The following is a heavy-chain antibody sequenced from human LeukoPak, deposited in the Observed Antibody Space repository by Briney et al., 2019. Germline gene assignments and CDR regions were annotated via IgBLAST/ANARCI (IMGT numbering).Heavy chain of an antibody. CDR3: ATGTIAAAGHFSGFDY. CDR1: GYTLTELS. Sequence: ASVTVSCKVSGYTLTELSMHWVRQAPGKGLEWMGGFDPEDGETIYAQKFQGRVTMTEDTSTDTAYMELSSLRSEDTAVYYCATGTIAAAGHFSGFDYWGQGTLVTVSS. J-gene: IGHJ4*02. V-gene: IGHV1-24*01. D-gene: IGHD6-13*01. CDR2: FDPEDGET.